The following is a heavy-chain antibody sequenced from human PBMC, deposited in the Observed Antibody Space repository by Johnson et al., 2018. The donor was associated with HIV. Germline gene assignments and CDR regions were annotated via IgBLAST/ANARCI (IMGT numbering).Heavy chain of an antibody. CDR1: GFTFDDYA. D-gene: IGHD3-22*01. Sequence: VQLVESGGGLVQPGRSLRLSCAASGFTFDDYAMSWVRQAPGKGLEWVSSFGSAGDTNYPGSVKGRFTMSREHAKNSFCLQMRSLRAGDTAVYYCAKDTGAYYYDSSGYWDAFDIWGQGTMVTVSS. J-gene: IGHJ3*02. CDR3: AKDTGAYYYDSSGYWDAFDI. V-gene: IGHV3-13*01. CDR2: FGSAGDT.